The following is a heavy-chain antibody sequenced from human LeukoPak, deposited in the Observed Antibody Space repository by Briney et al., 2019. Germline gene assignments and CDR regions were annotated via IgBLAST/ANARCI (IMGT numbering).Heavy chain of an antibody. D-gene: IGHD3-10*01. V-gene: IGHV3-30*02. CDR1: GFTFSSYG. CDR3: AKGAIMVRGVLITDEFDY. CDR2: IRYDGSNK. J-gene: IGHJ4*02. Sequence: GGSLRLSCAASGFTFSSYGMHWVRQAPGKGLEWVAFIRYDGSNKYYADSVKGRFTISRDNSKNTLYLQMNSLRAEDTAVYYCAKGAIMVRGVLITDEFDYWGQGTLVTVSS.